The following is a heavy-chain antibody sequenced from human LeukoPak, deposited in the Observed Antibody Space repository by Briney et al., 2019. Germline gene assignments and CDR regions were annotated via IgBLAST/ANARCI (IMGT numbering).Heavy chain of an antibody. J-gene: IGHJ4*02. V-gene: IGHV3-30*04. CDR1: GFTFSSYA. CDR3: AKDQWFGARDPYYFDY. D-gene: IGHD3-10*01. CDR2: ISYDGSNK. Sequence: PGGSLRLSCAASGFTFSSYAMHWVRQAPGKGLEWVAVISYDGSNKYYADSVKGRFTISRDNAKNSLYLQMNSLRAEDTAVYYCAKDQWFGARDPYYFDYWGQGTLVTVSS.